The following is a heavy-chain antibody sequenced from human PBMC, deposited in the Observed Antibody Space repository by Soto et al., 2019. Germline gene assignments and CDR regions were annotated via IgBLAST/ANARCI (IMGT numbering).Heavy chain of an antibody. D-gene: IGHD3-3*01. J-gene: IGHJ4*02. CDR2: ISYDGSNK. CDR1: GFTFSSYG. CDR3: AKDGWYYDFWSGYYFDY. Sequence: GGSLRLSCAASGFTFSSYGMHWVRQAPGKGLEWVAVISYDGSNKYYADSVRGRFTISRDNSKNTLYLQMNSLRAEDTAVYYCAKDGWYYDFWSGYYFDYWGQGTMVTVSS. V-gene: IGHV3-30*18.